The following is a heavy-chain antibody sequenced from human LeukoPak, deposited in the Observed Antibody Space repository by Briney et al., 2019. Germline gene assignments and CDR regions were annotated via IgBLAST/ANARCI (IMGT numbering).Heavy chain of an antibody. V-gene: IGHV1-2*02. J-gene: IGHJ4*02. CDR3: ARGYRLTTYYYDSSGYHYYFDY. Sequence: ASVKVSCKASGYTFTGYYMHRVRQAPGQGLEWMGWINPSSGGTNYAQKFQGRVTMTRDTSISTAYMELSRLRSDDTAVYYCARGYRLTTYYYDSSGYHYYFDYWGQGTLVTVSS. CDR2: INPSSGGT. CDR1: GYTFTGYY. D-gene: IGHD3-22*01.